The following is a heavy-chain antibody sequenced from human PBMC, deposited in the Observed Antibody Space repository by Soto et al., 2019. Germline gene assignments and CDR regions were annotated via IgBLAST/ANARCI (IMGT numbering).Heavy chain of an antibody. CDR1: GGTFSSYA. CDR3: ARAPGVVVAAPDNWFDP. Sequence: QVQLVQSGAEVKKPGSSVKVSCKASGGTFSSYAISWVRQAPGQGLEWMGGIIPIFGTANYAQKFQGRVTITADESTSTAYMELSSLRSEDTAVYYCARAPGVVVAAPDNWFDPWGQGTLVTVSS. CDR2: IIPIFGTA. D-gene: IGHD2-15*01. J-gene: IGHJ5*02. V-gene: IGHV1-69*01.